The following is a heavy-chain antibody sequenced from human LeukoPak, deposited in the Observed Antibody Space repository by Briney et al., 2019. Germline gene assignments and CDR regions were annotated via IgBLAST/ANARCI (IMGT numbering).Heavy chain of an antibody. D-gene: IGHD3-10*01. CDR2: ISSGGTTI. Sequence: GGSLRLSCAASGFTFSSYELYWVRQAPGKGLEWVSYISSGGTTIKYADSVKGQFTISRDDAKKSLYLQMNSLRAEDTAIYYCGAGRQFVGAFDIWGQGTLITVSS. CDR3: GAGRQFVGAFDI. J-gene: IGHJ3*02. CDR1: GFTFSSYE. V-gene: IGHV3-48*03.